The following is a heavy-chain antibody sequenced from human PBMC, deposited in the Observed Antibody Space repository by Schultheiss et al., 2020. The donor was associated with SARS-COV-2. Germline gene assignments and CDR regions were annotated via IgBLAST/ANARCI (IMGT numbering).Heavy chain of an antibody. CDR1: GFTFSSYG. Sequence: GGSLRLSCAASGFTFSSYGMHWVRQAPGKGLEWVAVIWYDGSNKYYADSVKGRLTISRDNAKNSLYLQMNSLRAEDTAVYYCARDLGDSSGSYYYYYGMDVWGQGTTVTVSS. CDR3: ARDLGDSSGSYYYYYGMDV. J-gene: IGHJ6*02. D-gene: IGHD3-22*01. CDR2: IWYDGSNK. V-gene: IGHV3-33*01.